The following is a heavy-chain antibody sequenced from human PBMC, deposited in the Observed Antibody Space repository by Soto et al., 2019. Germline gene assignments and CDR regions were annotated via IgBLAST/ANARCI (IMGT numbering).Heavy chain of an antibody. J-gene: IGHJ4*02. V-gene: IGHV3-48*02. CDR3: ARHKGGSLRGSNDY. Sequence: GGSLRLSCAASGFTFSSYAMHWVRQAPGKGLEWVSYISSSSSTIYYADSVKGRFTISRDNAKNSLYLQMSSLRDEDTAVYYCARHKGGSLRGSNDYWGQGTLVTVSS. CDR2: ISSSSSTI. CDR1: GFTFSSYA. D-gene: IGHD3-10*01.